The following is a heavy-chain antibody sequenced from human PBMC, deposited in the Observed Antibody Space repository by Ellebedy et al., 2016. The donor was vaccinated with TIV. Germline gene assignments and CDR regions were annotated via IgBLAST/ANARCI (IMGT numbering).Heavy chain of an antibody. CDR3: AKDDYYDSSGPFDY. CDR1: GFTFSSYA. Sequence: PGGSLRLSCAASGFTFSSYAMSWVRQAPGKGLEWVSAISGSGGSTYYADSMKGRFTISRDNSKNTLYLQMNSLRAEDTAVYYCAKDDYYDSSGPFDYWGQGTLVTVSS. D-gene: IGHD3-22*01. CDR2: ISGSGGST. J-gene: IGHJ4*02. V-gene: IGHV3-23*01.